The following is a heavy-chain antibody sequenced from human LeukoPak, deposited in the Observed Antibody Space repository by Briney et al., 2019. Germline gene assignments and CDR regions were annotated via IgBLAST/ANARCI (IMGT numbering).Heavy chain of an antibody. J-gene: IGHJ4*02. CDR3: AREDIVATMTFDY. D-gene: IGHD5-12*01. V-gene: IGHV3-53*01. CDR1: GFTVSSNY. CDR2: IYSGGST. Sequence: PGGSLRLSCAASGFTVSSNYMSWVRQAPGKGLEWVSVIYSGGSTYYADSVKGRFTISRDNSKNTLYLQMNSLRAEDTAVYYCAREDIVATMTFDYWGQGILVTVSS.